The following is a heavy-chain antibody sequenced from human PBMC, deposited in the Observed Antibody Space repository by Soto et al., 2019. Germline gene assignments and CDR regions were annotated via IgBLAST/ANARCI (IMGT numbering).Heavy chain of an antibody. CDR2: INPNNGAT. CDR1: GDTFTTNY. D-gene: IGHD2-21*01. V-gene: IGHV1-46*01. Sequence: ASVKVSCKASGDTFTTNYLRWVRQAPGQGLEWMGRINPNNGATLYAQEFQGRLILTTDTSTSTVYMDLNSVKSEDSAVYYCASRVLCDMDVWGQGTTVTVSS. CDR3: ASRVLCDMDV. J-gene: IGHJ6*02.